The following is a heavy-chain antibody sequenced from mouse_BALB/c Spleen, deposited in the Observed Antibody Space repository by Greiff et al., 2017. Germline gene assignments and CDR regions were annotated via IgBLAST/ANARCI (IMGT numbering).Heavy chain of an antibody. Sequence: EVQVVESGGGLVKPGGSLKLSCAASGFTFSSYAMSWVRQTPEKRLEWVASISSGGSTYYPDSVKGRFTISRDNARNILYLQMSSLRSEDTAMYYCARGLTTAYWYFDVWGAGTTVTVSS. J-gene: IGHJ1*01. CDR2: ISSGGST. V-gene: IGHV5-6-5*01. D-gene: IGHD1-2*01. CDR3: ARGLTTAYWYFDV. CDR1: GFTFSSYA.